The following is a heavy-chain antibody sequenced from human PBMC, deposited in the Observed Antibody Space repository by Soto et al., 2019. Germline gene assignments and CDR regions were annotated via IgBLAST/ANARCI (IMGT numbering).Heavy chain of an antibody. D-gene: IGHD6-19*01. Sequence: SETLSLTCNVSGDFLNTYYWNWTRQSPDKGLEWIGYIFYGGNTNYNPSLKCRGTISVDTSKNQFSLKLTSVTAADTAVYYCARSPQYSSGWNGGFDYWGQGTLVTVSS. CDR3: ARSPQYSSGWNGGFDY. V-gene: IGHV4-59*01. CDR2: IFYGGNT. J-gene: IGHJ4*02. CDR1: GDFLNTYY.